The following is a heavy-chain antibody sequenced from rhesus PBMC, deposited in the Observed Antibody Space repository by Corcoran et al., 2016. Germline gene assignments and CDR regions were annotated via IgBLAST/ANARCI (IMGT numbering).Heavy chain of an antibody. CDR3: ARDSLENSRDY. D-gene: IGHD1-1*01. CDR1: GVSISSYW. Sequence: QVQLQESGPGMVKPSEILSLTGAVSGVSISSYWWNWIRQPPGKGLEWIGEIDGNTGRTNYNPSLKSRVTISKDASKNQFSLKLTSVTAADTAVYYCARDSLENSRDYWGQGVLVTVSS. CDR2: IDGNTGRT. V-gene: IGHV4-80*01. J-gene: IGHJ4*01.